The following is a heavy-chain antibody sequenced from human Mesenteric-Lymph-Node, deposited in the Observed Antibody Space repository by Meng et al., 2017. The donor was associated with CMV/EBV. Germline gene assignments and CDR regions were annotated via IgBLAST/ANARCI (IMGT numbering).Heavy chain of an antibody. D-gene: IGHD5-18*01. CDR3: ATSGGYSFDY. J-gene: IGHJ4*02. CDR1: GGSITSCGYY. CDR2: HNYSEST. V-gene: IGHV4-31*03. Sequence: CKTSGGSITSCGYYWSWKRQHPGKGLEWIGDHNYSESTYDNPSLKSRVTISVDTSKNQYSLKLSSVTAADTAVYYCATSGGYSFDYWGQGTLVTVSS.